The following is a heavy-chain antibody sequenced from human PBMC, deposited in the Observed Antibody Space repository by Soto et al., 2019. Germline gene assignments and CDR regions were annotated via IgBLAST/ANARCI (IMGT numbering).Heavy chain of an antibody. CDR1: GETFSDSF. D-gene: IGHD3-3*01. Sequence: HGGSMRLSSASSGETFSDSFVAWSRKTPGKGLEWVSYISSSGSTIYYADSVKGRFTISRDNAKNSLYLQMNSLRAEDTAVYYCARGFYDFWSGYYKMNEAFEIWGQGTMVTVSS. V-gene: IGHV3-11*01. J-gene: IGHJ3*02. CDR2: ISSSGSTI. CDR3: ARGFYDFWSGYYKMNEAFEI.